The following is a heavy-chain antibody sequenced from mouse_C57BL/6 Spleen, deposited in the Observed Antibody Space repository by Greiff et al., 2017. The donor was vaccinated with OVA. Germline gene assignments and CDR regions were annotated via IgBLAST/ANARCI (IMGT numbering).Heavy chain of an antibody. CDR1: GFTFSSYT. CDR3: ARQPLYYFDY. D-gene: IGHD6-1*01. Sequence: EVKLVESGGGLVKPGGSLKLSCAASGFTFSSYTMSWVRQTPEKRLEWVATISGGGGNTYYPDSVKGRFTISRDNAKNTLYLQMSSLRSEDTAVYYCARQPLYYFDYWGQGTTLTVSS. J-gene: IGHJ2*01. V-gene: IGHV5-9*04. CDR2: ISGGGGNT.